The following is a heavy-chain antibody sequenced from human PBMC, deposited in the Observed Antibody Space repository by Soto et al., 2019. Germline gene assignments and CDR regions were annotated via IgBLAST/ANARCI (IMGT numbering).Heavy chain of an antibody. Sequence: NPSETLSLTCTVSGGSISSGDYYWSWIRQPPGKGLEWIGYIYYSGSTYYNPSLKSRVTISVDTSKNQFSLKLSSVTAADTAVYYCARAPGPYSSSLDLRWRRIGYYFDYWGQGTLVTVSS. CDR2: IYYSGST. V-gene: IGHV4-30-4*01. J-gene: IGHJ4*02. D-gene: IGHD6-6*01. CDR1: GGSISSGDYY. CDR3: ARAPGPYSSSLDLRWRRIGYYFDY.